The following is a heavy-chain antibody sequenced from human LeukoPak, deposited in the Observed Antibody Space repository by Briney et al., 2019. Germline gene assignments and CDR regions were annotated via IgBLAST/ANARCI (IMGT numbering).Heavy chain of an antibody. CDR1: GYSISSGYY. V-gene: IGHV4-38-2*02. CDR3: ARGQARLAWFDP. D-gene: IGHD6-19*01. Sequence: SETLSLTCTVSGYSISSGYYWGWIRQPPGKGLEWIGSVYHSGSSYYNPSLKSRVTISLDTPRNQFSLKLRSVTAADTAVYYCARGQARLAWFDPWGQGTLVTVSS. CDR2: VYHSGSS. J-gene: IGHJ5*02.